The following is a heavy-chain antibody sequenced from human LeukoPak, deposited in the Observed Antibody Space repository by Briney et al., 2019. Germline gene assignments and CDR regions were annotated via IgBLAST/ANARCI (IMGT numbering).Heavy chain of an antibody. CDR3: ARWCSSSSCYAGYDY. Sequence: PSETLSLTCDVSGASISNSHWTWIRQPAGKGLEWIGRIDGSGNTIYSPSLKNRVTMSVDTSKKQFSLKLGSVTAADTAFYYCARWCSSSSCYAGYDYWGQGTPVTVSS. J-gene: IGHJ4*02. D-gene: IGHD2-2*01. V-gene: IGHV4-59*10. CDR1: GASISNSH. CDR2: IDGSGNT.